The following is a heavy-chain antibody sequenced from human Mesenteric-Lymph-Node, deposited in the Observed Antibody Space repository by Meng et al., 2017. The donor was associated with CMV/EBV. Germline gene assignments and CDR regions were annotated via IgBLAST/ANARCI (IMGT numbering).Heavy chain of an antibody. D-gene: IGHD4-17*01. J-gene: IGHJ4*02. CDR2: IYYIGST. CDR1: GGSISSYY. Sequence: GSLRLSCTVSGGSISSYYWSWIRQPQGKGLEWIGYIYYIGSTNYNPSLRSRVTISVDTSKNRISLNLNSVTAADTAAYYCARGLTVTTGENFDYWGQGSLVTVSS. V-gene: IGHV4-59*01. CDR3: ARGLTVTTGENFDY.